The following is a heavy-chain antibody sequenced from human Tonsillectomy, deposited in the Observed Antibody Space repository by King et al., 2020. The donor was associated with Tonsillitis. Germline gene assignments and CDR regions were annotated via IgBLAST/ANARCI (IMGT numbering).Heavy chain of an antibody. D-gene: IGHD3-10*01. Sequence: QLQESGPGLVKPSETLSLTCTVSGDSITTTGYYWGWIRQPPGKGLEWMGTVHYSGSTYSSPSLKSRLTISVDTSKTQFSLKLSSVTAADTAVYYCAVPILLFFGASLYRPVPHPLGQRTLVPVSS. CDR2: VHYSGST. V-gene: IGHV4-39*01. CDR3: AVPILLFFGASLYRPVPHP. J-gene: IGHJ5*02. CDR1: GDSITTTGYY.